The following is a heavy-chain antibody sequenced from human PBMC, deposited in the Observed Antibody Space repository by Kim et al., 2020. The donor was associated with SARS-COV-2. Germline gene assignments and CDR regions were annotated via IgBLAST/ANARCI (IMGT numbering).Heavy chain of an antibody. V-gene: IGHV4-59*09. CDR3: ARGGAIGYDSSGYTNWFDP. D-gene: IGHD3-22*01. J-gene: IGHJ5*02. Sequence: RVTISVDTSKNQFSLKLSSVTAADTAVYYCARGGAIGYDSSGYTNWFDPWGQGTLVTVSS.